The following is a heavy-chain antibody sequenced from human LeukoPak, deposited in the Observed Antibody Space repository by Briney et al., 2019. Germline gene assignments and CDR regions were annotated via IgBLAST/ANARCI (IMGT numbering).Heavy chain of an antibody. CDR3: ANARGSGYYDY. CDR1: GFTFDDYT. D-gene: IGHD3-3*01. V-gene: IGHV3-43*01. J-gene: IGHJ4*02. Sequence: GGSLRLSCAASGFTFDDYTMHWVRQAPGKGLEWVSLISWDGGSTYYADSVKGRFTISRDNSKNSLYLQMNSLRTEDTALYYCANARGSGYYDYWGQGTLVTASS. CDR2: ISWDGGST.